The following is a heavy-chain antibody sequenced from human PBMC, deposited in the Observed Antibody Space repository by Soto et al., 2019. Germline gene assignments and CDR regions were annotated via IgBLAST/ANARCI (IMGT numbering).Heavy chain of an antibody. J-gene: IGHJ4*02. V-gene: IGHV2-5*02. CDR1: GFSLSTSGVG. D-gene: IGHD3-22*01. CDR2: IYWDDYK. Sequence: QITLKESGPTLVKPTQTLTLTCTFSGFSLSTSGVGVGWIRQPPGKALEWLALIYWDDYKSYSPSLKSRLTITKDTTKKQVVLTKTNMDTMDTATYYFARAYGLLPIFDYWGQGTLVTVSS. CDR3: ARAYGLLPIFDY.